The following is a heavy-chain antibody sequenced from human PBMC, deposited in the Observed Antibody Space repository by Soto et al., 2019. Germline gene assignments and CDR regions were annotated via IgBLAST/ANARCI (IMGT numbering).Heavy chain of an antibody. CDR2: ISYDGSNK. J-gene: IGHJ6*02. CDR3: AKDLEVTIAAAVGMDV. D-gene: IGHD6-13*01. Sequence: GGSLRLSCAASGFTFSSYGMHWVRQAPGKGLEWVAVISYDGSNKYYADSVKGRFTISRDNSKNTLYLQMNSLRAEDTAVYYCAKDLEVTIAAAVGMDVWGQGTTVTVS. V-gene: IGHV3-30*18. CDR1: GFTFSSYG.